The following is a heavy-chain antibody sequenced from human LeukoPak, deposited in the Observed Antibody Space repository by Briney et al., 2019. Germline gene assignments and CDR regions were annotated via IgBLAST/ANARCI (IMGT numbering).Heavy chain of an antibody. D-gene: IGHD5-12*01. J-gene: IGHJ4*02. CDR2: ISYDGSNK. Sequence: PGGSLRLSCAASGFTFSSYGMPWVRQAPGKGLEWVAVISYDGSNKYYADSVKGRFTISRDNSKNTLYLQMNSLRAEDTAVYYCAKEDSGFFDYWGQGTLVTVSS. CDR3: AKEDSGFFDY. V-gene: IGHV3-30*18. CDR1: GFTFSSYG.